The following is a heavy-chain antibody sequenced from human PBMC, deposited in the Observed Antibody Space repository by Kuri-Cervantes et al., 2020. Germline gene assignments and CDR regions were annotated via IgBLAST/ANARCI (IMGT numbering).Heavy chain of an antibody. CDR2: ISAYNGDT. V-gene: IGHV1-18*01. Sequence: ASVKVSCKTSGYTFTQFGISWVRQAPGQGLEWMGWISAYNGDTNYAQKLQGRVTMTTDTSTSTAYMELRSLRSDDTAVYYCARDRLGPLDYWGQGTLVTVSS. D-gene: IGHD4-11*01. CDR1: GYTFTQFG. CDR3: ARDRLGPLDY. J-gene: IGHJ4*02.